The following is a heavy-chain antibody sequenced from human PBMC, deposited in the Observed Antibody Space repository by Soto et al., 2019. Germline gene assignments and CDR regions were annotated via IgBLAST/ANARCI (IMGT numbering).Heavy chain of an antibody. CDR1: GFTFSSYA. Sequence: GGSLRLSCAASGFTFSSYAMSWVRQAPGKGLEWVSAISGSGGSTYYADSVKGRFTISRDNSKNTLYLQMNSLRAEDTAVYYCAKDPFVVVVAAIRFDPWGQGTLVTVSS. J-gene: IGHJ5*02. CDR3: AKDPFVVVVAAIRFDP. CDR2: ISGSGGST. D-gene: IGHD2-15*01. V-gene: IGHV3-23*01.